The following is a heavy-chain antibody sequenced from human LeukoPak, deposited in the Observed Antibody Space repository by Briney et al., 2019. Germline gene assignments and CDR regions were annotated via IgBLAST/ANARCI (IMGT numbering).Heavy chain of an antibody. CDR2: IYNSGTT. Sequence: SETLSLTCTVSGGSISSYYWGWIRQPPGKGLEWIGSIYNSGTTYYSPSLKSRVTISVDTSKNQFSLKLSSVTAADTAVYYCARHGALYDTSGYFQFDSWGQGTLVTVSS. J-gene: IGHJ4*02. CDR3: ARHGALYDTSGYFQFDS. CDR1: GGSISSYY. D-gene: IGHD3-22*01. V-gene: IGHV4-39*01.